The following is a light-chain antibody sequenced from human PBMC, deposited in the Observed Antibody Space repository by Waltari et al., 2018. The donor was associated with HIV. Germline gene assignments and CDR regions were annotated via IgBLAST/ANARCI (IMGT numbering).Light chain of an antibody. Sequence: VVTQSPATLSVSPGESATLPCRASRHISTNLAWYQQLPGQAPRLLIYNASTRASGIPARFSGFGSGTDFTLTISSLQSDDSAIYYCQKFDLWPPWTFGQGTKVEI. CDR3: QKFDLWPPWT. CDR1: RHISTN. CDR2: NAS. J-gene: IGKJ1*01. V-gene: IGKV3-15*01.